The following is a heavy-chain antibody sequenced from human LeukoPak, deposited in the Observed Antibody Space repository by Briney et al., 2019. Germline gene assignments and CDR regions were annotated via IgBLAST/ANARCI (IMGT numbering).Heavy chain of an antibody. J-gene: IGHJ5*02. D-gene: IGHD1-26*01. CDR1: GGTFSSYA. Sequence: GASVKVSCKASGGTFSSYAISWVRQAPGQELEWMGGIIPIFGTANYAQKFQGRVTITADKSTSTAYMELSSLRSEDTAVYYCARDNSVGDNAWWFDPWGQGTLVTVSS. V-gene: IGHV1-69*06. CDR3: ARDNSVGDNAWWFDP. CDR2: IIPIFGTA.